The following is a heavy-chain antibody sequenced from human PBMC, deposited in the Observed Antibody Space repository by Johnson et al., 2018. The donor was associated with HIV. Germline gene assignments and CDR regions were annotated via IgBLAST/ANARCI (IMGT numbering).Heavy chain of an antibody. Sequence: QVLLVESGGGVVQPGRSLRLSCAASGFTFSSYGMHWVRQAPGKGLEWVAVIWYDGSNNYYADSVKGRFTISRDNSKNTLYLQMNSLRAEDTAVYYCAKDIRQGVVNDVFDIWGQGTVVTVSS. D-gene: IGHD2-8*01. V-gene: IGHV3-33*06. J-gene: IGHJ3*02. CDR3: AKDIRQGVVNDVFDI. CDR2: IWYDGSNN. CDR1: GFTFSSYG.